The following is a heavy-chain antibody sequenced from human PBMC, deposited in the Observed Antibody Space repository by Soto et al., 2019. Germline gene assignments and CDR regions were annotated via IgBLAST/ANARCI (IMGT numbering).Heavy chain of an antibody. Sequence: PSETLSLTCAVYGGPFSGYYWSWIRQPPGKGLEWIGEINHNGSTNYNPSLKSRVTISVDTSKNQFSLKLSSVTAADTAVYYCARNRKWVLVWGPRNPDYYYYGMDVWGQGTTVTVSS. CDR3: ARNRKWVLVWGPRNPDYYYYGMDV. D-gene: IGHD1-20*01. J-gene: IGHJ6*02. CDR2: INHNGST. V-gene: IGHV4-34*01. CDR1: GGPFSGYY.